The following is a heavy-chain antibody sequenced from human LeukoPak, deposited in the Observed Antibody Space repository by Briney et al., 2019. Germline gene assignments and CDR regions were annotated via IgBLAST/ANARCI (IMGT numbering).Heavy chain of an antibody. Sequence: NPGGSLRLSWAASGFTFSSYSMNWVRQAPGKGLEWVSSISSSSSYIYYADSVKGRFTISRDNAKNSLYLQMNSLRAEDTAVYYCARDQFGYYSEPFDYWGQGTLVTVFS. D-gene: IGHD3-22*01. CDR2: ISSSSSYI. J-gene: IGHJ4*02. CDR1: GFTFSSYS. V-gene: IGHV3-21*01. CDR3: ARDQFGYYSEPFDY.